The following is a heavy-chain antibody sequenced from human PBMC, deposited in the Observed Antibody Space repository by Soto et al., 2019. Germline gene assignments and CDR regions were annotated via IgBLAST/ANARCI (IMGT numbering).Heavy chain of an antibody. CDR2: ISAYNGNT. CDR3: ARAGYSYGCYDAFDI. CDR1: GYTFTSYG. V-gene: IGHV1-18*01. Sequence: ASVKVSCKASGYTFTSYGISWVRQAPGQGLEWMGWISAYNGNTNYAQKLQGRVTMTTDTSTSTAYMELRSLRSDDTTVYYCARAGYSYGCYDAFDIWGQGTMVTVSS. J-gene: IGHJ3*02. D-gene: IGHD5-18*01.